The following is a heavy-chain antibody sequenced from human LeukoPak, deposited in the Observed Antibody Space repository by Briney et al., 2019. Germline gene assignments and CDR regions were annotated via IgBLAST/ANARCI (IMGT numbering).Heavy chain of an antibody. V-gene: IGHV3-23*01. J-gene: IGHJ4*02. CDR2: ISGSGGST. Sequence: PGGSLRLSCAASGFTFSSYAMSWVGQAPGKGVEGVSAISGSGGSTYYADSVKGGFTISRDNSKNTLYLQMNSLRAEDTAVYYCAKMPSRVPAAKVPYYFDYWGQGTLVTVSS. CDR3: AKMPSRVPAAKVPYYFDY. CDR1: GFTFSSYA. D-gene: IGHD2-2*01.